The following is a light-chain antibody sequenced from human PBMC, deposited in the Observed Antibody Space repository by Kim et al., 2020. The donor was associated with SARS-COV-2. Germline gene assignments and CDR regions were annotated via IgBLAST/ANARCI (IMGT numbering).Light chain of an antibody. CDR1: QGFSSY. CDR2: AAS. V-gene: IGKV1-9*01. CDR3: QQLNSYPRALS. Sequence: DIQLTQSPSFLSASVGDRVTITCRASQGFSSYLAWYQQKPGKAPKLLIYAASTLQSGVPSRFSGSGSGTEFTLTINSLQPEDFATYYCQQLNSYPRALSFGGGTKVEI. J-gene: IGKJ4*01.